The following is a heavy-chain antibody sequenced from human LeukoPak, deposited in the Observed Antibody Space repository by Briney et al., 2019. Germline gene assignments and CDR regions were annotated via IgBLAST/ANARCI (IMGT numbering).Heavy chain of an antibody. Sequence: GGSLRLSCVASGFTFSSYGMHWVRQAPGKGLEWVAFIRYGGSNKYYADSVKGRFTISRDNSKNTLYLQMNSLRAEDTAMYYCAKDRGSWNDGNLDYWGQGTLVTVSS. CDR1: GFTFSSYG. CDR3: AKDRGSWNDGNLDY. J-gene: IGHJ4*02. CDR2: IRYGGSNK. V-gene: IGHV3-30*02. D-gene: IGHD1-1*01.